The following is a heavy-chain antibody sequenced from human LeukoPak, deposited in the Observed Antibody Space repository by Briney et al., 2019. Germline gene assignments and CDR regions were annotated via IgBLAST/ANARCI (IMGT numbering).Heavy chain of an antibody. Sequence: KPGGSLRLSCAASGFSFSEYYMSWIRQAPGKGLEWVSCISRGSSYTNYTDSVKGRFTISRDNAKRSLYLQMNSLTAEDTAVYYCARSGGTYGWFDPWGQGTLVTVSS. CDR1: GFSFSEYY. J-gene: IGHJ5*02. D-gene: IGHD1-26*01. CDR2: ISRGSSYT. V-gene: IGHV3-11*03. CDR3: ARSGGTYGWFDP.